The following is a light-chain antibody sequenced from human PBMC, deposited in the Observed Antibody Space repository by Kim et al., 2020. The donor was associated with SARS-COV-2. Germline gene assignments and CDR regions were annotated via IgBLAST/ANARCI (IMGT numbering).Light chain of an antibody. CDR2: EVN. CDR1: SRDVGGYNY. CDR3: ISYAGNNVYV. Sequence: GRSVTIACTGTSRDVGGYNYVSWYQQHPGKAPKVILYEVNRRPSGVPDRFSGSKSGNTASLTVSGLQAEDEAEYYCISYAGNNVYVFGTGTKVTVL. V-gene: IGLV2-8*01. J-gene: IGLJ6*01.